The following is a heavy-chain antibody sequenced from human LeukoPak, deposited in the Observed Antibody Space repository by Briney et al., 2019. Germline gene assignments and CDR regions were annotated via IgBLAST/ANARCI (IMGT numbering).Heavy chain of an antibody. V-gene: IGHV4-4*02. D-gene: IGHD4-23*01. CDR1: GGSISSSSSIC. Sequence: PSETLSLTCAVSGGSISSSSSICWTWVRQPPGEGLEWIGEIYHNGATNYNPSLKSRVTLLLDESKNQFSLRLNSVTAADTAVYYCARNGGNSDYDYWGQGTLVTVSA. CDR2: IYHNGAT. CDR3: ARNGGNSDYDY. J-gene: IGHJ4*02.